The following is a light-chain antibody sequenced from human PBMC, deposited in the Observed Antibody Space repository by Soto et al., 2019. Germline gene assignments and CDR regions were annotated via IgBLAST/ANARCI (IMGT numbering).Light chain of an antibody. Sequence: EIVLQKSHATMSLSPGESAPLSGRASQSVGSSLAWYQQKPGQAPRLLIFGASGRATGTPDRFSGSGSGTDFTLTISRLEPEEFAIYYCQQYGTSPLTVGGGTKVDNK. V-gene: IGKV3-20*01. CDR2: GAS. J-gene: IGKJ4*01. CDR1: QSVGSS. CDR3: QQYGTSPLT.